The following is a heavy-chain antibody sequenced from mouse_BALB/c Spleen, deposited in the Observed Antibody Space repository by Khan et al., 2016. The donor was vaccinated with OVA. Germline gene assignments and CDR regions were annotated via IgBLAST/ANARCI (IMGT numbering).Heavy chain of an antibody. CDR2: INPYNGCT. V-gene: IGHV1S136*01. Sequence: IQLVQSGPELVKPGASVKMSCKASGYIFTNYVLHWVKQKPGQGLEWIGYINPYNGCTQYNEKFKGKATLASDKSSITAYMELSSLTSEDSAAYYCARRNWQCYDFDYWGQGTTLTVSS. CDR1: GYIFTNYV. D-gene: IGHD2-12*01. J-gene: IGHJ2*01. CDR3: ARRNWQCYDFDY.